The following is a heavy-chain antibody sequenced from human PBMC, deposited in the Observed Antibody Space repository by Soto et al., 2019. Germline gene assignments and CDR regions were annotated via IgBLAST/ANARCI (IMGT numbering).Heavy chain of an antibody. D-gene: IGHD2-15*01. Sequence: ASVKVSCKASGYTFTSYDINWVRQATGQGLEWMGWMNPNSGSTGYAQKFQGRVTMTRNTSISTAYMELSSLRSEDTAEYYRARVRFCSGGSSYQKLYTWFDPWGQGTLVTVSS. CDR3: ARVRFCSGGSSYQKLYTWFDP. CDR1: GYTFTSYD. V-gene: IGHV1-8*01. J-gene: IGHJ5*02. CDR2: MNPNSGST.